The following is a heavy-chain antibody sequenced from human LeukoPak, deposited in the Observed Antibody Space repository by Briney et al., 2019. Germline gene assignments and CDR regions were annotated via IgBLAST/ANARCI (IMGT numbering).Heavy chain of an antibody. CDR1: GGSISSSSYY. V-gene: IGHV4-39*01. Sequence: SETLSLTCTVSGGSISSSSYYWGWIHQPPGKGLEWIGSIYYSGSTYYNPSLKSRVTISVHTSKNQFSLELSSVTAADTAVYYCAPNYYDSSGYGEYSWFDPWGQGTLVTVSS. J-gene: IGHJ5*02. CDR2: IYYSGST. CDR3: APNYYDSSGYGEYSWFDP. D-gene: IGHD3-22*01.